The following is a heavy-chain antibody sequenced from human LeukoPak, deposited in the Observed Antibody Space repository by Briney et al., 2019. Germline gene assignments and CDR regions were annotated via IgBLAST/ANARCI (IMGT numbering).Heavy chain of an antibody. Sequence: SETLSLTCAVYGGSFSGYYWSWIRQPPGKGLEWIGEINHSGSTNYNPSLKSRVTISVDTSKNQFSLKLSSVTAADTAVYYCAREVGGFDYWGQGTLVTVSS. CDR3: AREVGGFDY. CDR1: GGSFSGYY. J-gene: IGHJ4*02. V-gene: IGHV4-34*01. CDR2: INHSGST. D-gene: IGHD3-16*01.